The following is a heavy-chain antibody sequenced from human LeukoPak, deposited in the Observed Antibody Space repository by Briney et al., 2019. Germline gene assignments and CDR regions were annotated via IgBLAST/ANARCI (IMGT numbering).Heavy chain of an antibody. Sequence: GGSLRLSCAASGFTFSSYAMSWVRQAPGKGLEWVSAISGSGDSTYYGDSVKGRFTISRDNSKNTLYLQMNSLRAVDTAVYYCAKTRPLDSSSWSHGDYWGQGTLVTVSS. J-gene: IGHJ4*02. CDR2: ISGSGDST. D-gene: IGHD6-13*01. V-gene: IGHV3-23*01. CDR3: AKTRPLDSSSWSHGDY. CDR1: GFTFSSYA.